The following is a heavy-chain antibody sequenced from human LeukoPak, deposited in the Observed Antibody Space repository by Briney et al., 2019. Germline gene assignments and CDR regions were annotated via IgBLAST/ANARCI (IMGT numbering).Heavy chain of an antibody. D-gene: IGHD2-15*01. J-gene: IGHJ3*02. CDR3: ARGGVDGAFDI. CDR2: INTNTGNP. Sequence: ASVKVSCKASGYTFNKYSISWVRQAPGQGLEWMGWINTNTGNPTYAQGFTGRFVISFDTSVSTAYLQISSLRADDTAVYYCARGGVDGAFDIWGQGTMVTVSS. CDR1: GYTFNKYS. V-gene: IGHV7-4-1*02.